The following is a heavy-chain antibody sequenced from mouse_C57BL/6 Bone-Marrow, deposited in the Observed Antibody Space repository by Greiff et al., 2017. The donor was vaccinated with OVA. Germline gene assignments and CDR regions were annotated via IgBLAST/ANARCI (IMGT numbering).Heavy chain of an antibody. J-gene: IGHJ4*01. CDR3: ARDYYGSSYYAMDY. V-gene: IGHV1-64*01. D-gene: IGHD1-1*01. CDR1: CYTFTSYW. Sequence: VQLQQPGAELVKPGASVKLSCKASCYTFTSYWMHWVKQRPGQGLEWLGMIHPNSGSTNYNEKFKSKATLTVDKSYSTAYMPLSSLTSEDSAVYYCARDYYGSSYYAMDYWGQGTSVTVSS. CDR2: IHPNSGST.